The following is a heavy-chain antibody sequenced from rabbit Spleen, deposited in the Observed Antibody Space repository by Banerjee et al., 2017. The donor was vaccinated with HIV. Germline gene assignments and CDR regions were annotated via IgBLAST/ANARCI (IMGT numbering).Heavy chain of an antibody. CDR2: IDTSSGST. CDR3: ARELYWYGSHSGLDL. CDR1: GFDFSSSYY. J-gene: IGHJ4*01. V-gene: IGHV1S40*01. Sequence: QSLEESGGELVKPGASLTLTCTASGFDFSSSYYIHWVRQAPGKGLEWIGCIDTSSGSTLYASWAKGRCTISKTSSTTMTLQMTSLTAADTATYVCARELYWYGSHSGLDLWGQGTLVTVS. D-gene: IGHD5-1*01.